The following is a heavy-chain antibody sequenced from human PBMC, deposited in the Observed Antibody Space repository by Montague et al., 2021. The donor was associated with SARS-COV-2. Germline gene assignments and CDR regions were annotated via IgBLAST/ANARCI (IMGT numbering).Heavy chain of an antibody. CDR3: ASSYYYGSGTYVYNYYMDV. Sequence: SETLSLTCTVSGGSVSSSPYYWGWIRQPPGRGLEWVGSISYSGRTXFSPSLKSRLTISVDSSVNQFSLRLSSVTAADTAVYYCASSYYYGSGTYVYNYYMDVWGKGTTVTVSS. V-gene: IGHV4-39*01. CDR2: ISYSGRT. D-gene: IGHD3-10*01. CDR1: GGSVSSSPYY. J-gene: IGHJ6*03.